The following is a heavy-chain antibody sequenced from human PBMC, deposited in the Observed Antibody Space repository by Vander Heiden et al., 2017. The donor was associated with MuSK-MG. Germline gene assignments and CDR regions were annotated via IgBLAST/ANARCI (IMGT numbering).Heavy chain of an antibody. D-gene: IGHD6-13*01. CDR3: AKDTKQLVRASVDI. J-gene: IGHJ3*02. Sequence: EVQLVESGGGLVHPGRSLTLACAASGLTSDVYALPWVRQAPGKGLEWVSGISWNGDSLAYADSVKGRFTISRDNAKNSLYLQMNSLRVEDTAFYYCAKDTKQLVRASVDIWGQGTMVTVSS. CDR2: ISWNGDSL. CDR1: GLTSDVYA. V-gene: IGHV3-9*02.